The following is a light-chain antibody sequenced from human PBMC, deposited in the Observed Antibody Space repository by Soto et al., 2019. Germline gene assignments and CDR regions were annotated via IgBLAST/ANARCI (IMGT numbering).Light chain of an antibody. V-gene: IGLV1-44*01. CDR3: AAWDDSLNGFV. J-gene: IGLJ1*01. CDR2: SDN. CDR1: TPNIGKNT. Sequence: SVLTQPPSASGTAGQRVPISCSGSTPNIGKNTVNWYQQLPGTAPKLLIYSDNQRPSGVPDRFSGSKSGTSASLAISGLQSEDEADYYCAAWDDSLNGFVFGTGTKVTVL.